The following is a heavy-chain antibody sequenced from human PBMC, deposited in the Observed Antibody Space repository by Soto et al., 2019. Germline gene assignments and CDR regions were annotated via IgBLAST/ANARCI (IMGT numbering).Heavy chain of an antibody. CDR2: IGTAGDP. J-gene: IGHJ3*02. CDR3: ARVVSIAARRWVWGAFDI. Sequence: GGSLRLSCAASGFTFSSYDMHWVRQATGKGLEWVLAIGTAGDPYYPGSVKGRFTISRENAKNSLYLQMNSLRAGDTAVYYCARVVSIAARRWVWGAFDIWGQGTMVTVSS. CDR1: GFTFSSYD. V-gene: IGHV3-13*05. D-gene: IGHD6-6*01.